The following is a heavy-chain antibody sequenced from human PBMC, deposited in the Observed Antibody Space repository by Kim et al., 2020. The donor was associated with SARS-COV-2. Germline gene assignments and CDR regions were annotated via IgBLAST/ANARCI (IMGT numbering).Heavy chain of an antibody. V-gene: IGHV3-30-3*01. Sequence: GGSLRLSCAASGFTFSSYAMHWIRQAPGKGLEWVAVISYDGSNKYYADSVKGRFTISRDNSKNTLYLQMNSLRAEDTAVYYCARDRYSSGWDTIDYWGQG. CDR2: ISYDGSNK. D-gene: IGHD6-19*01. CDR1: GFTFSSYA. CDR3: ARDRYSSGWDTIDY. J-gene: IGHJ4*02.